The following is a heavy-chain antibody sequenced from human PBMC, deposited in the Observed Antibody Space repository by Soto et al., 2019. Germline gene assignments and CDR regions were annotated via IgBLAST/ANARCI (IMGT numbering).Heavy chain of an antibody. V-gene: IGHV4-4*07. CDR1: GASIISHY. D-gene: IGHD3-10*01. Sequence: AETLSLTCTVSGASIISHYWTWIRQPAGRGLKWIGRIYSSGNTYYNPSLTSRVTMSVDTSKNQFSLKLTSVTAADTAVYFCARDHWTPVGGSGSYYFFDYWGQGALVTVSS. CDR3: ARDHWTPVGGSGSYYFFDY. CDR2: IYSSGNT. J-gene: IGHJ4*02.